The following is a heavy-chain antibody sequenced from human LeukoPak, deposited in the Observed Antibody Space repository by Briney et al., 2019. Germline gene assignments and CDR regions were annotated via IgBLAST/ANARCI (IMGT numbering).Heavy chain of an antibody. V-gene: IGHV3-74*01. CDR1: GFSFSGHW. J-gene: IGHJ4*02. D-gene: IGHD6-13*01. CDR3: ARGPSSNWSGLDF. CDR2: ISPTGSTT. Sequence: GGSLRLSCAASGFSFSGHWMHWARQLPGRGLVWVSRISPTGSTTSYADSVKGRFTVSRDNAKNTLYLQVNNLRAEDTAVYYCARGPSSNWSGLDFWGQGTLLTVSS.